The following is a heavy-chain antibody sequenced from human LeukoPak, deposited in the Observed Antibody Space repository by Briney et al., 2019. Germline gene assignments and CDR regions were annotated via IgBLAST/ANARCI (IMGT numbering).Heavy chain of an antibody. V-gene: IGHV3-53*01. Sequence: GGSLRLSCAASGFTVSSNYMSWVRQAPGKGLEWVSVIYSGGSTYYSDSVKGRFTISRDNSKNTLYIQMNSLRAEDTAVYYCARTNWNYSADYWGQGPLVTVSS. J-gene: IGHJ4*02. CDR2: IYSGGST. CDR3: ARTNWNYSADY. D-gene: IGHD1-7*01. CDR1: GFTVSSNY.